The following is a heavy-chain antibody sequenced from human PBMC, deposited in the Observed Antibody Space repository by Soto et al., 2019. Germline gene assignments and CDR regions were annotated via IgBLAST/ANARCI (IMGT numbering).Heavy chain of an antibody. CDR3: GRATVGVTDFQH. CDR2: IYGTGST. D-gene: IGHD3-10*01. J-gene: IGHJ1*01. V-gene: IGHV4-59*01. CDR1: GSSISSYY. Sequence: PSETLSLTCTVSGSSISSYYWSWIRQPPGKGLEWIGYIYGTGSTNYNPSLKSRVTMSIDTSKNQFSLKLSSVTPADTAVYYCGRATVGVTDFQHWGQGTLVTVSS.